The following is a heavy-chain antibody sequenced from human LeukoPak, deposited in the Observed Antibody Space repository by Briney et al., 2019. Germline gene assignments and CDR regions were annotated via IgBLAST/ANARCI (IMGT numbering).Heavy chain of an antibody. Sequence: PGGSLRLSCAASGFTFNNYAMNWVRQGPGKGLEWVSGISGSGGGTYYADSVKGRFTISRDNSKNTLYLQMNSLRAEDTAVYYCAKDLPDRYSGSYYGYWGQGTLVIVSS. V-gene: IGHV3-23*01. D-gene: IGHD1-26*01. J-gene: IGHJ4*02. CDR3: AKDLPDRYSGSYYGY. CDR1: GFTFNNYA. CDR2: ISGSGGGT.